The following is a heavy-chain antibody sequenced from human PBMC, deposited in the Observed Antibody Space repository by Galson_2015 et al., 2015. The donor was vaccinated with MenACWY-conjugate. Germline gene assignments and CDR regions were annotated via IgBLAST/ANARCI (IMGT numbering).Heavy chain of an antibody. D-gene: IGHD3-10*01. CDR1: GFTFSNAW. CDR2: IKSKTDGGTT. Sequence: SLRLSCAASGFTFSNAWMSWVRQAPGKGLEWVGRIKSKTDGGTTDYAAPVKGRFTISRDDSKNTLYLQMNSLKTEDTAVYYCTRELLWFGETSGYWGQGTLVTVSS. CDR3: TRELLWFGETSGY. V-gene: IGHV3-15*01. J-gene: IGHJ4*02.